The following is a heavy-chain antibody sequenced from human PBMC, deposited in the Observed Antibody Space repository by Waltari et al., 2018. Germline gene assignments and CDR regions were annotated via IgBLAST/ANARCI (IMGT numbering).Heavy chain of an antibody. CDR3: ARGGSSSRYFDY. CDR2: IYYSGST. Sequence: QLQLQESGPGLVKPSETLSLTCTVSGGSISSSSYYWGWIRQPPGKGLEWIGSIYYSGSTYYNPSLKSRVTISVDTSKNQFSLKLSSVTAADTAVYYCARGGSSSRYFDYWGRETLVTVSS. V-gene: IGHV4-39*07. J-gene: IGHJ4*02. CDR1: GGSISSSSYY. D-gene: IGHD6-6*01.